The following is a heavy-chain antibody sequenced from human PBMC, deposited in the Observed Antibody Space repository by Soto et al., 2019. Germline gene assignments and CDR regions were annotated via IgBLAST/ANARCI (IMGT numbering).Heavy chain of an antibody. CDR1: GFTFSSYA. CDR3: AILSTYDLSLTCIDF. J-gene: IGHJ4*02. D-gene: IGHD2-8*01. CDR2: ISGSGGST. V-gene: IGHV3-23*01. Sequence: PGGSLRLSCAASGFTFSSYAMSWVRQAPGKGLEWVSAISGSGGSTYYADSVKGRFTISRDNSKNTLYLQMNSLRAEDTAVYYCAILSTYDLSLTCIDFSGQAILVTVSS.